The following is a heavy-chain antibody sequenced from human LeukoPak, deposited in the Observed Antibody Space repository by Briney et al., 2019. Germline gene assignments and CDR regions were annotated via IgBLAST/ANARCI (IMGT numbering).Heavy chain of an antibody. CDR2: FDPEDGET. CDR3: ATNGGSYQLTPDY. V-gene: IGHV1-24*01. CDR1: GYTLTELS. D-gene: IGHD1-26*01. Sequence: ASVNVSCKVSGYTLTELSMHWVRQAPGKGLEWMGGFDPEDGETIYAQKFQGRVTMTEDTSTDTAYMELSSLRSEDTAVYYCATNGGSYQLTPDYWGQGTLVTVSS. J-gene: IGHJ4*02.